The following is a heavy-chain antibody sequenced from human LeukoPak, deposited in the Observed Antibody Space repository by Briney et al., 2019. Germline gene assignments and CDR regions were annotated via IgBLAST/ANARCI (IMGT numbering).Heavy chain of an antibody. V-gene: IGHV4-59*01. CDR1: GGSISSYY. CDR3: ARDYSSSSPPRYFDL. D-gene: IGHD6-6*01. CDR2: IYYSGST. Sequence: SETLSLTCTVSGGSISSYYWSWIRQPPGKGLEWIGYIYYSGSTNYNPSLKSRVTISVDTSKNQFSLKLSSVTAADTAVYYCARDYSSSSPPRYFDLWGRGTLVTVSS. J-gene: IGHJ2*01.